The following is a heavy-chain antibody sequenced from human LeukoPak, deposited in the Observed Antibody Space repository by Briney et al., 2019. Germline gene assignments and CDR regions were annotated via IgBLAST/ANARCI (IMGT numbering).Heavy chain of an antibody. V-gene: IGHV3-23*01. CDR1: GFTFSSYA. CDR2: ISGSGGST. CDR3: ANLLGSYDFWSGYSGVGFDY. J-gene: IGHJ4*02. Sequence: GGSLRLSCAASGFTFSSYAMSWVRQAPGKGLEWVSAISGSGGSTYYADSVKGRFTISRDNSKNTLYLQMNSLRAEDTAVYYCANLLGSYDFWSGYSGVGFDYWGQGTLVTVSS. D-gene: IGHD3-3*01.